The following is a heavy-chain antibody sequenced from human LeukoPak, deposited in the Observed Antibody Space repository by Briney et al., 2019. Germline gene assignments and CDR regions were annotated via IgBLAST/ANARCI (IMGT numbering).Heavy chain of an antibody. CDR1: GGSISSSSYY. D-gene: IGHD6-19*01. CDR2: IYYSGST. J-gene: IGHJ3*02. CDR3: ARLPEEWLRGAGAFDI. Sequence: PSETLSLTCTVSGGSISSSSYYWGWIRQPPGKGLEWIGSIYYSGSTYYNPSLKSRVTISVDASKNQFSLKLSSATAADTAVYYCARLPEEWLRGAGAFDIWGQGTMVTVSS. V-gene: IGHV4-39*01.